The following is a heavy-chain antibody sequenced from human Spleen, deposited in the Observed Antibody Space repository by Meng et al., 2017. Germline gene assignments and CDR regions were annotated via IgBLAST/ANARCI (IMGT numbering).Heavy chain of an antibody. CDR2: INPNTGAT. J-gene: IGHJ4*02. CDR1: GYTFTDYY. CDR3: ARDLVTVTRGVGAPCY. V-gene: IGHV1-2*02. D-gene: IGHD1-26*01. Sequence: ASVKVSCKASGYTFTDYYLHWVRQAPAQGLEWMGWINPNTGATNYAQKFQGRVTMTRDTSINTAYIELSSLKSDDTAIYYCARDLVTVTRGVGAPCYWGQGTLVTVSS.